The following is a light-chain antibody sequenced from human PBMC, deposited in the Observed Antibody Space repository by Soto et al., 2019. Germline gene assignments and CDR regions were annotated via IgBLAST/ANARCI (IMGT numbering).Light chain of an antibody. J-gene: IGLJ1*01. CDR2: EVS. CDR1: SSDVGGYNY. V-gene: IGLV2-14*01. Sequence: YVLTQPGSVSGSTGQSITISCTGTSSDVGGYNYVSWYQQQSGKAPKLMIHEVSNRPSGVSNRFSGSKSGNPASLTISGLQAEDEADYYCSSYTSSRAHVFGIGTKVTVL. CDR3: SSYTSSRAHV.